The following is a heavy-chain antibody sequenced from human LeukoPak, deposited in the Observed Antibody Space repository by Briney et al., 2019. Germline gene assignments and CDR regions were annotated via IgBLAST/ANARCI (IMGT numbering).Heavy chain of an antibody. CDR2: INWNGGST. V-gene: IGHV3-20*01. D-gene: IGHD5-18*01. CDR3: ARSTGPRYSYGSFDY. J-gene: IGHJ4*02. Sequence: PGGSLRLSCAASGFTFDDYGMSWVRQAPGKGLEWVSGINWNGGSTGYADSVKGRFTISRDNAKNSLYLQMNSLRAEDTALYHCARSTGPRYSYGSFDYWGQGTLVTVSS. CDR1: GFTFDDYG.